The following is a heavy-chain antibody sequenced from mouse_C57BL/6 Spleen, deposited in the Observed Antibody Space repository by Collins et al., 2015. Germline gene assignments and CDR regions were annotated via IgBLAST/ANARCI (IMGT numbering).Heavy chain of an antibody. CDR3: ARGYGNHWYFDV. Sequence: EVQLQQSGTVLARPGASVKMSCKASGYTFTSYWMHWVKQRPGQGLEWIGAIYPGNSDTSYNQKFKGKAKLTAVTSTSTAYMELSSLTNEDSAVYYCARGYGNHWYFDVWGAGTTVTASS. CDR2: IYPGNSDT. J-gene: IGHJ1*01. D-gene: IGHD2-1*01. CDR1: GYTFTSYW. V-gene: IGHV1-5*01.